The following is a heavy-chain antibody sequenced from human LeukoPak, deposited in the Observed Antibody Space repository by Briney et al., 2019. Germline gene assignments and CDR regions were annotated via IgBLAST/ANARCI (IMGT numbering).Heavy chain of an antibody. Sequence: SETLSLTCTVSGYAISSGYYWGWIRQPPGKGLVWIGSIYHSGSTYYNPSLKSRVTISVDTSKNQFSLKLSSVTAADTAVYYCARDPPLRDYYDSSGSPDDYWGQGTLVTVSS. D-gene: IGHD3-22*01. CDR3: ARDPPLRDYYDSSGSPDDY. V-gene: IGHV4-38-2*02. CDR2: IYHSGST. CDR1: GYAISSGYY. J-gene: IGHJ4*02.